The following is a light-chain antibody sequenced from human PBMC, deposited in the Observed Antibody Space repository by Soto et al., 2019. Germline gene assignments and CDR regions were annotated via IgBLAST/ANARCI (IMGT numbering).Light chain of an antibody. CDR1: SSDIGGYNY. V-gene: IGLV2-14*01. CDR3: SLYTSENAYV. J-gene: IGLJ1*01. Sequence: QSALTQPASMSGSPGQSITISCTGTSSDIGGYNYVSWYQQHPGKAPKLMIYEVSKRPSGVPDRFSGSKSGNTASLTISGLQAADEADYYCSLYTSENAYVFGTGTKLTVL. CDR2: EVS.